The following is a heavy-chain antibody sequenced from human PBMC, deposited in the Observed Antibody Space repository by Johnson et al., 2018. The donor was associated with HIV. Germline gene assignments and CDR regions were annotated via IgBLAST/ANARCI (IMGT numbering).Heavy chain of an antibody. CDR2: IKSKTDGGTT. CDR1: GFTFSNAW. CDR3: TTGWYSGYDLPNAFDI. D-gene: IGHD5-12*01. V-gene: IGHV3-15*01. Sequence: VQLVESGGGLVKPGGSLRLSCAASGFTFSNAWMSWVRQAPGKGLEWVGRIKSKTDGGTTDYAAPVKGRFTISRDDSKNTLYLQMNSLKTEDTAVYYCTTGWYSGYDLPNAFDIWGQGTVVIVSS. J-gene: IGHJ3*02.